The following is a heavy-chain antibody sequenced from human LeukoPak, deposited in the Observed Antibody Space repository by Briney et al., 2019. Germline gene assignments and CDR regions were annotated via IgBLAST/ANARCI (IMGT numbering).Heavy chain of an antibody. V-gene: IGHV3-74*01. D-gene: IGHD2-15*01. CDR1: GFTFSSHW. CDR2: ITIDESST. Sequence: PGGSLRLSCAASGFTFSSHWSHWVRQAPGKGLAWVSRITIDESSTNYVASVNGRFTISRDNAKRTVYLQMNSLTPEDTAVYYCARDGGTSTPFDYWGQGTLVTVSS. J-gene: IGHJ4*02. CDR3: ARDGGTSTPFDY.